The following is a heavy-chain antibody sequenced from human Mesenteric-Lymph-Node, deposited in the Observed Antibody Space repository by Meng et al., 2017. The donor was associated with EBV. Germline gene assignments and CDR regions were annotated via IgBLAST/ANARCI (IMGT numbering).Heavy chain of an antibody. CDR3: ASRSGHSDY. J-gene: IGHJ4*02. CDR1: GGSFSGYY. Sequence: QVQLQQGGAGLLKPSETLSLTCAVYGGSFSGYYWSWVRQPPGKGLEWIGEIGEINHREITNYSPSLKSRVTMSVDTSNNQFSLKLSSVTAADTAVYYCASRSGHSDYWGQGTLVTVSS. V-gene: IGHV4-34*01. D-gene: IGHD3-10*01. CDR2: IGEINHREIT.